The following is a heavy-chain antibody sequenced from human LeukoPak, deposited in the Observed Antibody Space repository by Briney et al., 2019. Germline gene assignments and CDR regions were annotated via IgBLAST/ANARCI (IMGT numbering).Heavy chain of an antibody. CDR1: GFTFSTYW. CDR2: IKSDGRT. J-gene: IGHJ1*01. Sequence: GGSLRLSCAASGFTFSTYWMHWIRHAPGKGLVWVSRIKSDGRTNYADSVKGRCTISRDNAKNTLSLQMNSLRPEDTGVYYCARAPSEIGGYYPEYFRHWGQGTLVTVSS. V-gene: IGHV3-74*01. D-gene: IGHD3-3*01. CDR3: ARAPSEIGGYYPEYFRH.